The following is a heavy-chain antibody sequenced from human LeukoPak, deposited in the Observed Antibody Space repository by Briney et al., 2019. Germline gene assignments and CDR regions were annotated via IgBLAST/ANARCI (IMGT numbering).Heavy chain of an antibody. D-gene: IGHD1-1*01. J-gene: IGHJ5*02. Sequence: GGSLRLSCAASGFTFSSYGMSWVRQAPGKGLEWVSAISGGGGSTYYADSVKGRFTISRDNSKNTLYLQMNSLRAEDTAVYYCAKWFTTGTTNWFDPWGQGTLVTVSS. V-gene: IGHV3-23*01. CDR1: GFTFSSYG. CDR2: ISGGGGST. CDR3: AKWFTTGTTNWFDP.